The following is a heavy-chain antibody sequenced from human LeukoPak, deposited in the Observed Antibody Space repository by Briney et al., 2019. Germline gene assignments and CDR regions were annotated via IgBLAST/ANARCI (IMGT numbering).Heavy chain of an antibody. CDR1: GFTVNDNY. V-gene: IGHV3-53*01. CDR3: ARTNPVYGDYDY. D-gene: IGHD4-17*01. CDR2: MFPDGRT. Sequence: GGTLRLSCAVSGFTVNDNYMSWVRQAPGKGLQWVSVMFPDGRTYYADSVKGRFTISRDLARNTLLLQMHSLRADDTAVHYCARTNPVYGDYDYWGQGTLVTVSS. J-gene: IGHJ4*02.